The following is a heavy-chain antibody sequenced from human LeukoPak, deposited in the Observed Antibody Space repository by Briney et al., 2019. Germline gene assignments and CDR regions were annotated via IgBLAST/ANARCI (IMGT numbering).Heavy chain of an antibody. V-gene: IGHV3-30-3*01. CDR3: AREDVGAYYFDY. CDR2: ISYDGSNK. J-gene: IGHJ4*02. D-gene: IGHD1-26*01. CDR1: GFTFSSYA. Sequence: PGGSLRLSCAASGFTFSSYAMHWVRQAPGKGLEWVAVISYDGSNKYYADSVKGRFTISRDNSKNTLYLQMNSLRAEDTAVYYCAREDVGAYYFDYWGQGTLVTVSS.